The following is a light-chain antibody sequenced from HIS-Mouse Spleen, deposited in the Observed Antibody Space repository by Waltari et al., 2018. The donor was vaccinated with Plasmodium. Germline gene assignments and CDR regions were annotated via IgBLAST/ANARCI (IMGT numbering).Light chain of an antibody. Sequence: QSVLPQPPSASGTPGQRVTISCSGSSSNIGSNTVNWYQQLPGTAPKHLIYSNNQRPSGVPDRFSGSKSGTSASLAISGLQSEDEADYYCAAWDDSLNGPVFGGGTKLTVL. CDR1: SSNIGSNT. J-gene: IGLJ3*02. CDR2: SNN. V-gene: IGLV1-44*01. CDR3: AAWDDSLNGPV.